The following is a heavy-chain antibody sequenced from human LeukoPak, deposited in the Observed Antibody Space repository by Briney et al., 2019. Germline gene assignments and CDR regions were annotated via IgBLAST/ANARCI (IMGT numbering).Heavy chain of an antibody. CDR3: ARLVGSSWLALDY. CDR2: INHSGST. V-gene: IGHV4-34*01. J-gene: IGHJ4*02. CDR1: GGSFSGYY. D-gene: IGHD6-13*01. Sequence: SETLSLTCAVYGGSFSGYYWSWIRQPPGKGLEWIGEINHSGSTNYNPSLKSRVTISVDTSKNQFSLKLTSVTAADTAVFYCARLVGSSWLALDYWGQGTLVTVSS.